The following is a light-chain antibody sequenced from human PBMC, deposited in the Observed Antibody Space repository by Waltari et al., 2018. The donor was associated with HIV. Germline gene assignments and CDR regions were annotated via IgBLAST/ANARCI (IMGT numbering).Light chain of an antibody. CDR3: CSYAGSYPVV. J-gene: IGLJ2*01. Sequence: QSALTQPRSVSGSPGQSVTISCTGTSSDVGVYNFVSWYQQHPGKAPKLMIYDVSKRPSGVPDRFSGSKSGNTASLTISGLQAEDEADYYCCSYAGSYPVVFGGGTKLT. CDR2: DVS. V-gene: IGLV2-11*01. CDR1: SSDVGVYNF.